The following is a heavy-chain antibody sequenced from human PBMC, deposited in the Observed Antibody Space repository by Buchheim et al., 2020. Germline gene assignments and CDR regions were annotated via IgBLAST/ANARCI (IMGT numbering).Heavy chain of an antibody. CDR1: GGSFSGYY. V-gene: IGHV4-34*01. D-gene: IGHD3-16*02. CDR2: INHSGST. CDR3: ARSRDYVWGSYRTLDY. Sequence: QVQLQQWGAGLLKPSETLSLTCAVYGGSFSGYYWSWIRQPPGKGLEWIGEINHSGSTNYNPSLKSRVTISVDTSKNHFSLKLSSVTAADTAVYYCARSRDYVWGSYRTLDYWGQGTL. J-gene: IGHJ4*02.